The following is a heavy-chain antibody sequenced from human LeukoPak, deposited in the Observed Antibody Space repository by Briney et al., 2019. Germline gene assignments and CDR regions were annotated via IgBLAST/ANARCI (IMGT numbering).Heavy chain of an antibody. J-gene: IGHJ6*04. CDR1: GFTFSTYW. CDR2: INSDGSST. D-gene: IGHD3-22*01. V-gene: IGHV3-74*01. CDR3: AREGFTMIVVVTTEYYGMDV. Sequence: GGSLRLSCAASGFTFSTYWMHWVRQAPGKGLVWVSHINSDGSSTSYADSVKGRFTISRDNAKNTLHLQMNSLRAEDTAVYYCAREGFTMIVVVTTEYYGMDVWGKGTTVTVSS.